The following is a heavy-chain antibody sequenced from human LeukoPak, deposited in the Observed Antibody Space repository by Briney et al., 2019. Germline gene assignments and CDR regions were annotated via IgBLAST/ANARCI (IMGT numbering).Heavy chain of an antibody. CDR1: GFTFSSYW. Sequence: GGSLRLSCVASGFTFSSYWMTWVRQAPGKGLEWVANMNEDGTERYYVDSVKGRFTISRDNAKNSLYLQMNSLRAEDTAVYYCARGVYSLDLWGKGITVTVSS. V-gene: IGHV3-7*01. CDR2: MNEDGTER. J-gene: IGHJ6*04. D-gene: IGHD2-21*01. CDR3: ARGVYSLDL.